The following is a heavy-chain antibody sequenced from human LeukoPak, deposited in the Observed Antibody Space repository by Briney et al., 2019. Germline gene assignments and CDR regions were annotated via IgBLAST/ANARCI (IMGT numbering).Heavy chain of an antibody. CDR1: GFTFSSYA. J-gene: IGHJ4*02. CDR2: ITWGGGST. Sequence: PGGSLRLSCAASGFTFSSYAMSWVRQAPGKGLEWVSTITWGGGSTYYADSVKGRVTISRDNTKTPLHLQMKSLRAEDTAIYYCAKDHPDCRGTSCLLFDCWGQGTLVTVSS. CDR3: AKDHPDCRGTSCLLFDC. D-gene: IGHD2-2*01. V-gene: IGHV3-23*01.